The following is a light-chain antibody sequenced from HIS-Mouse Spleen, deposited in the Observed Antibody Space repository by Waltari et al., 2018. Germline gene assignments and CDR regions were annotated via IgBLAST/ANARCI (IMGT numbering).Light chain of an antibody. CDR2: RNN. J-gene: IGLJ3*02. CDR1: SPNLRSNY. V-gene: IGLV1-47*01. Sequence: QSVLTQPPSASGTPGQRVTIPCSGSSPNLRSNYVYWYQQLPGTAPKLLIYRNNQRPSGVPDRFSGSKSGTSASLAISGLRSEDEADYYCAAWDDSLSGPVFGGGTKLTVL. CDR3: AAWDDSLSGPV.